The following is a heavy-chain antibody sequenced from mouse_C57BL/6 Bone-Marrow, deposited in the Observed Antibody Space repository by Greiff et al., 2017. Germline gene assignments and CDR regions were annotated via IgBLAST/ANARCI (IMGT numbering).Heavy chain of an antibody. V-gene: IGHV3-6*01. Sequence: EVQLVESGPGLVKPSQSLSLTCSVTGYSITSGYYWNWIRQFPGNKLEWMGYISYDGSNNYNPSLKNRISITRDTSKNQFFLKLNSVTIEDTATYYCARGYYGAYWGQGTLVTVSA. J-gene: IGHJ3*01. CDR2: ISYDGSN. CDR1: GYSITSGYY. CDR3: ARGYYGAY. D-gene: IGHD1-1*01.